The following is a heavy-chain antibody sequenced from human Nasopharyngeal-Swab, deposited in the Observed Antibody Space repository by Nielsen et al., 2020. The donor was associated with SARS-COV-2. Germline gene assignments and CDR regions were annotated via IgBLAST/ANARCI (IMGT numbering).Heavy chain of an antibody. CDR3: ARVNVVYYYYGMDV. CDR2: INTNTGNP. D-gene: IGHD2-15*01. Sequence: WVRQAPGQGLEWMGWINTNTGNPTYAQGFTGRFVFSLDTSVSTAYLQISSLKVEDTAVYYCARVNVVYYYYGMDVWGQGTTVTVSS. J-gene: IGHJ6*02. V-gene: IGHV7-4-1*02.